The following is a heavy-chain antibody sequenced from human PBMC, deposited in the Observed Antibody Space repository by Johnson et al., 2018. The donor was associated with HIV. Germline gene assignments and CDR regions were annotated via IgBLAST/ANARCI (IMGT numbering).Heavy chain of an antibody. CDR3: AKGSGGEADAFDI. J-gene: IGHJ3*02. CDR1: EFTFDEYG. CDR2: INWNGGST. D-gene: IGHD3-16*01. V-gene: IGHV3-20*04. Sequence: VQLVESGGGVIWPGGSLRLSCAASEFTFDEYGMSWVRQAPGKGLEWVSSINWNGGSTGYADSVKARFTISRDNAKNSLYLQMNSLRAEDTAWYYCAKGSGGEADAFDIWGQGTMVTVSS.